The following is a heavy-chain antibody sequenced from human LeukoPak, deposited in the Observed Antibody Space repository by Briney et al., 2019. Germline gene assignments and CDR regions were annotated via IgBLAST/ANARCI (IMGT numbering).Heavy chain of an antibody. J-gene: IGHJ4*02. D-gene: IGHD6-13*01. CDR3: ARDLSEQGAQRRIAAAGYFDY. CDR2: ISSNGGST. CDR1: GFTFSSYA. V-gene: IGHV3-64*01. Sequence: PGGSLRLSCAASGFTFSSYAMHWVRQAPGKGLEYVSAISSNGGSTYYANSVKGRFTISRDNSKNTLYLQMGSLRAEDMAVYYCARDLSEQGAQRRIAAAGYFDYWGQGTLVTVSS.